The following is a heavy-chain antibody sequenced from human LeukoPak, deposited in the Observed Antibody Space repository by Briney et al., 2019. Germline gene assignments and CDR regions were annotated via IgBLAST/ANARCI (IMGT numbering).Heavy chain of an antibody. D-gene: IGHD2-15*01. CDR3: AREIFCSGGSCYLDAFDI. CDR2: VYHSGRRT. V-gene: IGHV4-38-2*02. Sequence: SETLSLTCTVSGYSISSGYSWGWIRQPPGKGLEWIGSVYHSGRRTYYNASLKSRVTISVDTSKNQFSLNLNSVTAADTAVYYCAREIFCSGGSCYLDAFDIWGQGTMVTVSS. J-gene: IGHJ3*02. CDR1: GYSISSGYS.